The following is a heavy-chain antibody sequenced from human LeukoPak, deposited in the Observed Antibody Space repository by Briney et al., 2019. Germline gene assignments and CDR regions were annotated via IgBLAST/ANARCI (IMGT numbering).Heavy chain of an antibody. V-gene: IGHV1-18*01. D-gene: IGHD3-10*01. CDR2: ISADNGDR. Sequence: ASVKVSCKGSGYTFSNYGIGWVRQAPGQGLEWMGWISADNGDRNYAQKLQGRLTLTSDISTTTTYMELRSLGADDTAVYYCARDRGSWPDTFDVWGQGTMVTVSS. CDR1: GYTFSNYG. J-gene: IGHJ3*01. CDR3: ARDRGSWPDTFDV.